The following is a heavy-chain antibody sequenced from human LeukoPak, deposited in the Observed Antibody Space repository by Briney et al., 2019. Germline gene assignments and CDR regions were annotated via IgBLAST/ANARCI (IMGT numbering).Heavy chain of an antibody. CDR1: GGSFSGYY. D-gene: IGHD2-15*01. CDR2: INHSGST. J-gene: IGHJ4*02. V-gene: IGHV4-34*01. CDR3: ARSWCSGGSCYYDY. Sequence: PSETLSLTCAVYGGSFSGYYWSWIRQPPGKGLEWIGEINHSGSTNYNPSLKSRVAISVDTSKNQFSLKLSSVTAADTAVYYCARSWCSGGSCYYDYWGQGTLVTVSP.